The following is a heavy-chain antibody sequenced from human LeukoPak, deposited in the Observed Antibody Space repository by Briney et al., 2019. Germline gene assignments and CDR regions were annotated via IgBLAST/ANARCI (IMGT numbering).Heavy chain of an antibody. CDR3: TTDLGYCSGGSCYSSNY. D-gene: IGHD2-15*01. CDR1: GFTFSNAW. CDR2: IKSKTDGGTT. J-gene: IGHJ4*02. V-gene: IGHV3-15*01. Sequence: GGSLRLSCAASGFTFSNAWMSWVRQAPGKGLEWVGRIKSKTDGGTTDYAAPVKGRFTISRDDSKNTLYLQLNSLKTEDTAVYYCTTDLGYCSGGSCYSSNYWGQGTLVTVSS.